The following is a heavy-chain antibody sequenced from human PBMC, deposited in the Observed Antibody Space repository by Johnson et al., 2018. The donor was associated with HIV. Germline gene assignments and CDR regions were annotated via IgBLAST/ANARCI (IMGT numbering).Heavy chain of an antibody. Sequence: VQLVESGGGLIQPGRSLRLSCAASGFTFDDYGMSWVRQAPGKGLEWVSGINWNGGSTGYADSVKGRFTISRDNAKNSLYLQMNSLRAEDTALYYCARGSCPFGVVIVNGAFDIWCQGTMVTVSS. CDR2: INWNGGST. V-gene: IGHV3-20*04. J-gene: IGHJ3*02. CDR1: GFTFDDYG. D-gene: IGHD3-16*02. CDR3: ARGSCPFGVVIVNGAFDI.